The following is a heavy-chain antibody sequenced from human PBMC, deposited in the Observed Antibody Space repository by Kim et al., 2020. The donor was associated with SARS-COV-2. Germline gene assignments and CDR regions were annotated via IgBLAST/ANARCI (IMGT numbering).Heavy chain of an antibody. D-gene: IGHD3-10*01. Sequence: GRVTISVDTSKNQFSLKLSSVTAADTAVYYCARGGLLWFGEGGNYGMDVWGQGTTVTVSS. CDR3: ARGGLLWFGEGGNYGMDV. J-gene: IGHJ6*02. V-gene: IGHV4-39*07.